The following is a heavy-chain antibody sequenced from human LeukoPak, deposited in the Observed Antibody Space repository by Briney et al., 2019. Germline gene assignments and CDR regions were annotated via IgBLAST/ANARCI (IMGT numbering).Heavy chain of an antibody. J-gene: IGHJ5*02. CDR1: GYSFTNYW. CDR2: IYSGDSNT. Sequence: GESLEISCKGSGYSFTNYWIGWVRQMPGKGLEWMGIIYSGDSNTRYSPSFQGRVTISVDKSDSTAYLQWSSLRASDSAMYYCARFGRDGYNLRWFDPWGQGTLVTVSS. D-gene: IGHD5-24*01. V-gene: IGHV5-51*01. CDR3: ARFGRDGYNLRWFDP.